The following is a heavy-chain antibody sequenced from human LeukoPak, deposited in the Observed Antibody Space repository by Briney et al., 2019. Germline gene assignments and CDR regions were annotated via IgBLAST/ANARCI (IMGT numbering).Heavy chain of an antibody. D-gene: IGHD6-13*01. Sequence: GGSLRLSCAASGFTFSSYSMNWVRQAPGKGLEWVSSISSSISYIYYADSVKGRFTISRDNAKNSLYLQMNSLRAEDTAVYYCARVTGYMTEDYFDYWGQGTLITVSS. CDR3: ARVTGYMTEDYFDY. V-gene: IGHV3-21*04. CDR2: ISSSISYI. CDR1: GFTFSSYS. J-gene: IGHJ4*02.